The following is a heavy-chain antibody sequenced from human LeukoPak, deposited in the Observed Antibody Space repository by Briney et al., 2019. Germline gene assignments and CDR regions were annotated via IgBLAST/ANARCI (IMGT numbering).Heavy chain of an antibody. Sequence: GGSLRLSCAASGFTVSSNYMSWVRQAPGKGLEWVSVIYSGGSTYYADSVKGRFTISRDNSKNTLYLQMNSLRAEDTAVYYCARVLGPDLRAWGSYRYPYYFDYWGQGTLVTVSS. CDR1: GFTVSSNY. CDR2: IYSGGST. V-gene: IGHV3-66*01. D-gene: IGHD3-16*02. J-gene: IGHJ4*02. CDR3: ARVLGPDLRAWGSYRYPYYFDY.